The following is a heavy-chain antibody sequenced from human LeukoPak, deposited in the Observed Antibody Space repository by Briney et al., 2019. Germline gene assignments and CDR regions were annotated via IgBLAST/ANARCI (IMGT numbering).Heavy chain of an antibody. V-gene: IGHV3-21*01. CDR2: ISSSSSYI. CDR1: GVSFSSYS. Sequence: PGGSLRLSCAPSGVSFSSYSVNWGRQAPGKGREWVSSISSSSSYIYYADSVKGGFTISRDNAKNSLYLQMNSLRAEDTAVYYCARAMDTAMVTYFDYWGEGTLVTVSS. J-gene: IGHJ4*02. CDR3: ARAMDTAMVTYFDY. D-gene: IGHD5-18*01.